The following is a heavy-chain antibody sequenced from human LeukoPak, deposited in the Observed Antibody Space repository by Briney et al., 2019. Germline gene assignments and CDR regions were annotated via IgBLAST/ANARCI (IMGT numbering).Heavy chain of an antibody. Sequence: GGSLRLSCTASGFTFGDYAMSWLRQAPGKGLEWVGFIRSKAYGGTTEYAASVKGRFTISRDDSKSIAYLQMNSLKTEDTAVYYCNRVTGDYYGSDEIYYFDYWGQGTLVTVSS. D-gene: IGHD3-10*01. J-gene: IGHJ4*02. V-gene: IGHV3-49*03. CDR3: NRVTGDYYGSDEIYYFDY. CDR1: GFTFGDYA. CDR2: IRSKAYGGTT.